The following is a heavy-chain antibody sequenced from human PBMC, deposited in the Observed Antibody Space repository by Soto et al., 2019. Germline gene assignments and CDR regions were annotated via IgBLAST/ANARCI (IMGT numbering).Heavy chain of an antibody. D-gene: IGHD3-9*01. CDR3: ARDEEREDILTASFDY. V-gene: IGHV1-69*08. Sequence: QVQLVQSGAEVKKPGSSVKVSCKASGGTFSSYTISWVRQAPGQGLEWMGRIIPILGIANYAQKFQGRVTITADKATSTAYMELSSLRSEDTAVYYCARDEEREDILTASFDYWGQGTLVTVSS. CDR1: GGTFSSYT. CDR2: IIPILGIA. J-gene: IGHJ4*02.